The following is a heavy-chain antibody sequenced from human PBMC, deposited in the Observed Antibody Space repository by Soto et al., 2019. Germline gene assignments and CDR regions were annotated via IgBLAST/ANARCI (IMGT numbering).Heavy chain of an antibody. CDR3: ARGPDYAGHLDY. Sequence: SVKVSCKASGGTFSNYAISWVRQAPGQGLEWMGGIILPFGTPNYAQKFQGRVTITADESMTTAYMELSGLRSEDTAVYYCARGPDYAGHLDYWGRGTLVTVSS. CDR1: GGTFSNYA. D-gene: IGHD4-17*01. J-gene: IGHJ4*02. CDR2: IILPFGTP. V-gene: IGHV1-69*13.